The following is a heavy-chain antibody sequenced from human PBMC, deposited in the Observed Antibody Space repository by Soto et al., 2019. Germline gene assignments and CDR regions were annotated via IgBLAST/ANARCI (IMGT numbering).Heavy chain of an antibody. V-gene: IGHV1-69*01. D-gene: IGHD2-2*01. CDR2: IIPIFGTA. J-gene: IGHJ6*02. Sequence: QVPLVQSGAEVKKPGSSVKVSCKASGGTFSSYAISWVRQAPGQGLEWMGGIIPIFGTANYAQKFQGRVTITADESTSSAYMELSSLRSEDTAVYYCARDLPLFCSSTSCHRYYYYGMDVWGQGTTVTVSS. CDR1: GGTFSSYA. CDR3: ARDLPLFCSSTSCHRYYYYGMDV.